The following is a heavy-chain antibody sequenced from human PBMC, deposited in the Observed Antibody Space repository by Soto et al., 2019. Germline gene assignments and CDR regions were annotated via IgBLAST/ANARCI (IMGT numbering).Heavy chain of an antibody. CDR2: IYHSVST. CDR1: GGSISSGGYS. V-gene: IGHV4-30-2*01. Sequence: SETLSLTCAFSGGSISSGGYSWSWIRQPPGKGLEWIGYIYHSVSTYYNPSLKSRVTISVDRSKNQFSLKLSSVTAADTAVYYCARVGGINWFDPWGQGTLVTSPQ. CDR3: ARVGGINWFDP. J-gene: IGHJ5*02. D-gene: IGHD1-20*01.